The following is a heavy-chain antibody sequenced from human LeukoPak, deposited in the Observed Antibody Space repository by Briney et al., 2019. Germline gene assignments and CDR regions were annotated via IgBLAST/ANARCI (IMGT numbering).Heavy chain of an antibody. CDR1: GGSISSYY. CDR2: IYYSGST. J-gene: IGHJ4*02. Sequence: PSETLSLTCTVSGGSISSYYWSWIRQPPGKGLEWIGYIYYSGSTNYNPSLKSRVTISVDTSKNQFSLKLSSVTAADTAVYYCARDGGYDYVWGSYRYKGGFDYWGQGTLVTVSS. CDR3: ARDGGYDYVWGSYRYKGGFDY. V-gene: IGHV4-59*01. D-gene: IGHD3-16*02.